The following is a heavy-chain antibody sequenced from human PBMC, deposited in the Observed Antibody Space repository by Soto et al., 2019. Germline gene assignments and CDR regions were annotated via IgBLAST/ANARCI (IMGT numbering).Heavy chain of an antibody. V-gene: IGHV4-39*01. Sequence: QLQLQESGPGLVKPSETLSLTCTVSGGSISSSNYYWGWIRQPIGKGLEWIGSIYYSGSTYYNPSRKSRVTISGDTSKNQFSLKLSSVTAADTAVYYCATHARGSDYYFDYWGQGTLVTVSS. CDR3: ATHARGSDYYFDY. D-gene: IGHD2-21*02. CDR1: GGSISSSNYY. J-gene: IGHJ4*02. CDR2: IYYSGST.